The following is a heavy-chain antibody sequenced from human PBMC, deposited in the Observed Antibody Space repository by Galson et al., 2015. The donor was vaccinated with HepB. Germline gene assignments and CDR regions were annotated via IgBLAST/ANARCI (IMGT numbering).Heavy chain of an antibody. Sequence: SLRLSCAASGFTVNSNYMSWVRLTPGRGLEWVSAIEGTDRTDYADSVEGRFTISRDNSKNTLYLQMNSLRAEDTAVYYCAIGIEMVTIADYWGLGTLVTVSS. V-gene: IGHV3-53*01. CDR3: AIGIEMVTIADY. D-gene: IGHD5-24*01. CDR1: GFTVNSNY. J-gene: IGHJ4*02. CDR2: IEGTDRT.